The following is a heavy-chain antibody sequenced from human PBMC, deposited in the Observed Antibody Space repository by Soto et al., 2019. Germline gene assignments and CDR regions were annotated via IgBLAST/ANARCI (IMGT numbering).Heavy chain of an antibody. CDR3: AKGGSSSWLRDGFDI. CDR1: GFTFDDHA. J-gene: IGHJ3*02. D-gene: IGHD6-13*01. CDR2: ISSNSGNI. Sequence: GGSLRLSCAASGFTFDDHAMHWVRQAPGKSLEWVSGISSNSGNIGYADSVKGRFTISRDNAKNSLYLQMNSLRAEDTALYYCAKGGSSSWLRDGFDIWGQGTMVTV. V-gene: IGHV3-9*01.